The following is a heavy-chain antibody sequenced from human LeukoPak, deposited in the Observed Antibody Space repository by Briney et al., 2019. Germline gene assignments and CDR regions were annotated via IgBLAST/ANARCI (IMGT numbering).Heavy chain of an antibody. V-gene: IGHV3-48*01. CDR1: GFTFSSYS. D-gene: IGHD3-10*01. CDR3: ARDGSGRVPEMSAPDY. J-gene: IGHJ4*02. Sequence: GGSLRLSCAASGFTFSSYSMNWVRQAPGKGLEWVSYIRSSSSTIYYADSVKGRFTISRDNAKNSLYLQMNSLRAEATAVYYCARDGSGRVPEMSAPDYWGQGTLVTVSS. CDR2: IRSSSSTI.